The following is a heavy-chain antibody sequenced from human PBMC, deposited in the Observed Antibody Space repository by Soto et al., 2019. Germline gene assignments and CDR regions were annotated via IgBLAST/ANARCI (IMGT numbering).Heavy chain of an antibody. Sequence: ASVKVSCKASGYTFTSYYMHWVRQAPGQGLEWMGIINPSGGSTSYAQKFRGRVTMTRDTSTSTVYMELSSLRSEDTAVYYCARTSRKYNSDYDFWSGYSTGFDYWGQGTLVTVSS. CDR1: GYTFTSYY. D-gene: IGHD3-3*01. CDR3: ARTSRKYNSDYDFWSGYSTGFDY. CDR2: INPSGGST. V-gene: IGHV1-46*01. J-gene: IGHJ4*02.